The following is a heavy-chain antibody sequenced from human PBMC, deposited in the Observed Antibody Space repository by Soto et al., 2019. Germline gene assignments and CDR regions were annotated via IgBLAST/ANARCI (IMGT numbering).Heavy chain of an antibody. CDR3: ARTRYVTETTGWFEV. Sequence: QVQLVQSGAEAKKPGASVKISCKTFGYTFNNHYVHWVRLAPGQGPEWMGIINPSNGNAIYAQQLQGRITLTRDPSTETIYMEMRSLRSDDTDVYYCARTRYVTETTGWFEVWGQGTLVTVSS. D-gene: IGHD1-20*01. CDR1: GYTFNNHY. CDR2: INPSNGNA. J-gene: IGHJ5*02. V-gene: IGHV1-46*02.